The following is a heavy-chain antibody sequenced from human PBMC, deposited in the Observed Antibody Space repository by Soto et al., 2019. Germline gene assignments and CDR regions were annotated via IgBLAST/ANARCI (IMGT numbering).Heavy chain of an antibody. Sequence: GGSLRLSCAASGFTFSSYGMHWVRQAPGKGLEWVAVIWYDGSIKSYADSVKGRFTISRDNAKNSLYLQMNSLRAEDTAVYYCARDPREYYFDYWGQGTLVTVSS. CDR2: IWYDGSIK. J-gene: IGHJ4*02. CDR3: ARDPREYYFDY. V-gene: IGHV3-33*01. CDR1: GFTFSSYG.